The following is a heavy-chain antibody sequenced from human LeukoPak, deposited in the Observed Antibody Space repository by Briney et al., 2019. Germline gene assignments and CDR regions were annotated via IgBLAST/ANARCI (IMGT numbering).Heavy chain of an antibody. J-gene: IGHJ4*02. Sequence: PGGTLRLSCTASGFTFSDYYMSWIRQTPGKGLEWLSYISTRDNTIQYADSVKGRFTLSRDNSKNTLHLQMDSLTTEDTAMYYCAKTDGYTYGKLHYWGQGTLVTVSS. D-gene: IGHD5-18*01. CDR2: ISTRDNTI. CDR3: AKTDGYTYGKLHY. V-gene: IGHV3-11*04. CDR1: GFTFSDYY.